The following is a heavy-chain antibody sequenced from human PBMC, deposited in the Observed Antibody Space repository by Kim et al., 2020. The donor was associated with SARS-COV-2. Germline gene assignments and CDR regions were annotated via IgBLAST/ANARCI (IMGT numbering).Heavy chain of an antibody. J-gene: IGHJ3*02. D-gene: IGHD6-19*01. CDR1: GYSISSGYY. CDR2: IYHSGST. CDR3: ANVHSGWDEGDAFDI. Sequence: SETLSLTCTVSGYSISSGYYWGWIRQPPGKGLEWIGSIYHSGSTYYNPSLKSRVTISVDTSKNQFSLKLRSLTAADTVVYYCANVHSGWDEGDAFDIWGQGTMVTVSS. V-gene: IGHV4-38-2*02.